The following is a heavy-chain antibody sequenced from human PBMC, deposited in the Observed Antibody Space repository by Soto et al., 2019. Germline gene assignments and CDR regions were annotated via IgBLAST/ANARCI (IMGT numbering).Heavy chain of an antibody. CDR2: ISYGGST. V-gene: IGHV4-39*01. J-gene: IGHJ4*02. D-gene: IGHD1-1*01. CDR1: GGSISSTSYY. Sequence: SETLSLTCTVSGGSISSTSYYWCWIRQPPWKGLEWIGSISYGGSTYHNPSLRSRVTISVDTSKSQFSLDLTSVTAADTAVYYCARHRRETGAYAQPLDYWGQGXLVTVHS. CDR3: ARHRRETGAYAQPLDY.